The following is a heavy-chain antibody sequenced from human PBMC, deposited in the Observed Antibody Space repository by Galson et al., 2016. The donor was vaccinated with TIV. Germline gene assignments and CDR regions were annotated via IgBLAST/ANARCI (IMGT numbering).Heavy chain of an antibody. D-gene: IGHD6-25*01. CDR1: GFTFSDYH. CDR2: ISPSGNTI. V-gene: IGHV3-11*01. Sequence: SLRLSCAASGFTFSDYHMTWIRQAPGKGLEWISYISPSGNTIYYADSVKGRFTISRDNAKNSLSLQMNSLRADDTAVYYCARRGQFDYWGQGTLVTVSS. CDR3: ARRGQFDY. J-gene: IGHJ4*02.